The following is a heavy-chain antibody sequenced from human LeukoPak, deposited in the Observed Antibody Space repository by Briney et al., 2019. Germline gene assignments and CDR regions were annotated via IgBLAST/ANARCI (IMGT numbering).Heavy chain of an antibody. V-gene: IGHV3-66*01. J-gene: IGHJ4*02. D-gene: IGHD2/OR15-2a*01. Sequence: GGSLRLTCAASALTVSSNYMHWVRQAPEKGLEWVSIIYSGGTTYYADSVRGRFTISRDSSKNTLYLQMNSLRAEDTAVYYCARGFYDSYSTGLYFDYWGQGTLVTVSS. CDR1: ALTVSSNY. CDR2: IYSGGTT. CDR3: ARGFYDSYSTGLYFDY.